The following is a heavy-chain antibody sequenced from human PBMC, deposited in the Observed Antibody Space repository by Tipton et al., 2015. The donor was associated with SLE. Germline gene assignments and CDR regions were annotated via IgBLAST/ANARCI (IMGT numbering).Heavy chain of an antibody. V-gene: IGHV4-38-2*02. CDR2: INHSGST. D-gene: IGHD1-1*01. J-gene: IGHJ4*02. CDR3: ARGILEPGDY. Sequence: LRLSCTVSGYSISSGYYWGWIRQPPGKGLEWIGEINHSGSTNYNPSLKSRVTISVDTSKNQFSLKLSSVTAADTAVYYCARGILEPGDYWGQGTLVTVSS. CDR1: GYSISSGYY.